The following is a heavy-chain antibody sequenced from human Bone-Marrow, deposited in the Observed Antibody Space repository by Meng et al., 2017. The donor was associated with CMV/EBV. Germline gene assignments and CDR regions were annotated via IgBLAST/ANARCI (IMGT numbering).Heavy chain of an antibody. J-gene: IGHJ5*02. V-gene: IGHV3-23*01. CDR1: ITCSRQS. CDR3: APVGGWGTGTPTTMIT. Sequence: ITCSRQSTGRGRQGPGKAPEWVETSRGSSERTSFADSVKGRCTISSDNSKNTLYLQMNGLRAEATAMYYCAPVGGWGTGTPTTMITWGQGTLVTVSS. D-gene: IGHD4-17*01. CDR2: SRGSSERT.